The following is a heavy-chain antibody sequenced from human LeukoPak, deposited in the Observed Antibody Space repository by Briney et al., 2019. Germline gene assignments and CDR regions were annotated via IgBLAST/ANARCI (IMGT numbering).Heavy chain of an antibody. CDR1: GFTFSNYA. J-gene: IGHJ4*02. CDR2: ILPGGRES. V-gene: IGHV3-7*01. CDR3: MSAHGY. Sequence: GGSLRLSCAASGFTFSNYAMHWVRQAPGKGLEWVATILPGGRESYRVDSVKGRFTISRDNAKNSLYLQMNILRAEDTAVYYCMSAHGYWGQGTLVTVTS.